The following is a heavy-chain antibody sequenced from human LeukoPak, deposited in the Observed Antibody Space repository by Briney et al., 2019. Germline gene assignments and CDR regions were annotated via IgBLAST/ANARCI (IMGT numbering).Heavy chain of an antibody. CDR2: IYSGGST. CDR1: GFTVSSNY. CDR3: AKGRPAYDILTPFDY. J-gene: IGHJ4*02. D-gene: IGHD3-9*01. Sequence: GGSLRLSCAASGFTVSSNYMSWVRQAPGKGLEWVSVIYSGGSTYYADSVKGRFTISRDNSKNTLYLQMNSLRAEDTAVYYCAKGRPAYDILTPFDYWGQGTLVTVSS. V-gene: IGHV3-66*02.